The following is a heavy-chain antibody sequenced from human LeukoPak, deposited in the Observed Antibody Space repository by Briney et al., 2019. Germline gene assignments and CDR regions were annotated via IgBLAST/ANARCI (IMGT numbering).Heavy chain of an antibody. D-gene: IGHD2-15*01. Sequence: PSETLSLTCTVSGGSISSSYYYWGWIRQPPGKGLEWIGSIYYSGSTYYNPSLKSRVTISVDTSKNQFSLKLRSVTAADTAVYYCARDPPKVANDAFDIWGQGTMVTVSS. CDR1: GGSISSSYYY. V-gene: IGHV4-39*02. CDR2: IYYSGST. CDR3: ARDPPKVANDAFDI. J-gene: IGHJ3*02.